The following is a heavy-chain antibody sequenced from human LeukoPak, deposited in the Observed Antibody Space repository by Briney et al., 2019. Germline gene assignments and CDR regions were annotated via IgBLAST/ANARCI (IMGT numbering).Heavy chain of an antibody. Sequence: SETLSLTCTVSGDSVSSSKYYWAWIRQPPGKGLEWIGSVYYTGSTHYILSLKSRVTIFLDTSKNQFSLNLRSVTAADTAVYYCATQAAGGRLEYWGQGTLVTVSS. CDR1: GDSVSSSKYY. CDR3: ATQAAGGRLEY. D-gene: IGHD2-15*01. J-gene: IGHJ4*02. CDR2: VYYTGST. V-gene: IGHV4-39*01.